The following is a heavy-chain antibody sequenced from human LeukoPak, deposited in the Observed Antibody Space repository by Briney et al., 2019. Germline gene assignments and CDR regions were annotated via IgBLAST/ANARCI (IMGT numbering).Heavy chain of an antibody. CDR1: GFTFSSHA. CDR2: ISDYGANT. J-gene: IGHJ4*02. Sequence: GGSLRLSCAASGFTFSSHAMSWVRQAPGKGLECASAISDYGANTYYADSVKGRFTISRDNSKITMYLQMNSLRAEDTAISYCAKAAYSMMALAVQRVLDYWGQGTLVTVSS. CDR3: AKAAYSMMALAVQRVLDY. V-gene: IGHV3-23*01. D-gene: IGHD5-24*01.